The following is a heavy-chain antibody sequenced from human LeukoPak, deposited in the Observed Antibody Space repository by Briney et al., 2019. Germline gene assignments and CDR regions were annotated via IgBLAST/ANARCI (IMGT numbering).Heavy chain of an antibody. CDR2: IYSSGST. D-gene: IGHD1-14*01. J-gene: IGHJ3*02. CDR1: GGSISSGSYY. V-gene: IGHV4-61*02. Sequence: SETLSLTCTVSGGSISSGSYYWSWIRQPAGKGLEWIGRIYSSGSTNYNPSLKSRVTISLDTSKNQFSLKLSSVTAADTAVYYCARHEWGITNVFDIWGQGTMVTVSS. CDR3: ARHEWGITNVFDI.